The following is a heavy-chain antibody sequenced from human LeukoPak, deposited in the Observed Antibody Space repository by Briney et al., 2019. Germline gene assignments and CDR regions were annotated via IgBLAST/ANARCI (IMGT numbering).Heavy chain of an antibody. V-gene: IGHV4-59*08. J-gene: IGHJ4*02. CDR2: IYYSGST. CDR1: GGSISSYY. Sequence: SETLSLTCTVSGGSISSYYWSWIRQPPGKGLEWIGDIYYSGSTNYNPSLKSRVTISVDMSKNQFSLKLSSVTAADTAVYYCARHAHYYDSSGYFVYYFDYWGQGTLVTVS. D-gene: IGHD3-22*01. CDR3: ARHAHYYDSSGYFVYYFDY.